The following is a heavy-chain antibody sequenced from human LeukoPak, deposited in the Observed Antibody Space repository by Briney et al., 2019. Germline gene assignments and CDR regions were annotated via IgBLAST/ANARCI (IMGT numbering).Heavy chain of an antibody. D-gene: IGHD2-21*02. Sequence: SGPALVKPTQTLTLTCTFSGFSLSTIRMCVSWIRQPPGKALDWLARIDCDDYKHYSTSLKTRLTISQDTSKNQVVLKMTNMDPVETATYYCGRGAVVTAGNDFDIWGQGTMVTVSS. CDR1: GFSLSTIRMC. J-gene: IGHJ3*02. CDR2: IDCDDYK. V-gene: IGHV2-70*11. CDR3: GRGAVVTAGNDFDI.